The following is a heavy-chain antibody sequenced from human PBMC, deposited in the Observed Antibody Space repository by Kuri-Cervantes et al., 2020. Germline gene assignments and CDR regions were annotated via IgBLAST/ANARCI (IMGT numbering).Heavy chain of an antibody. Sequence: SETLSLTCAVSGGSISSSNWWSWVRQPPGKGLEWIGEIYHSGSTNYNPSLKSRVTISVDTSKNQFSLKLSSVTAADTAVYYCARETYYYDSSGYYYGAFDIWGQGTMVTVSS. J-gene: IGHJ3*02. D-gene: IGHD3-22*01. CDR3: ARETYYYDSSGYYYGAFDI. CDR1: GGSISSSNW. V-gene: IGHV4-4*02. CDR2: IYHSGST.